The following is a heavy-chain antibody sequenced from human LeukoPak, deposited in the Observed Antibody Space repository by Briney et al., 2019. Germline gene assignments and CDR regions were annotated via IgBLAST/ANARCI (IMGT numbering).Heavy chain of an antibody. D-gene: IGHD5-18*01. CDR2: IIPALNIT. CDR3: ARDQGLTAPPPYGLDV. V-gene: IGHV1-69*04. J-gene: IGHJ6*02. CDR1: GGTFSSSA. Sequence: SVKVSCKASGGTFSSSAITWVRQAPGQGLEWMGRIIPALNITSYAQKFQGSVTITADTSTSTVYMELSSLRSEETAVYYCARDQGLTAPPPYGLDVWGQGTTVIVSS.